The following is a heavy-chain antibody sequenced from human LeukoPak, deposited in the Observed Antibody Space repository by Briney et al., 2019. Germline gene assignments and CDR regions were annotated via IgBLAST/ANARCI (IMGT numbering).Heavy chain of an antibody. J-gene: IGHJ4*02. Sequence: SETLSLTCAVYGGSFSGYYWSWIRQPPGKGLEWIGEINHSGSTNYNPSLKSRVTISVDTSKNQFSLKLSSVTAADTAVYYCARGKIGYDSSGYYSHLDYWGQGTLVTVSS. CDR2: INHSGST. V-gene: IGHV4-34*01. CDR3: ARGKIGYDSSGYYSHLDY. CDR1: GGSFSGYY. D-gene: IGHD3-22*01.